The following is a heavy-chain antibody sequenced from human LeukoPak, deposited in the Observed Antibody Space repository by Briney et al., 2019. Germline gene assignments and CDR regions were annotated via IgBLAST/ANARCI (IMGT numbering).Heavy chain of an antibody. J-gene: IGHJ6*02. CDR1: GLTFRSYA. Sequence: GGSLRLSCAASGLTFRSYAMTWVRQAPGKGLEWVSSISDSGTSTYYADSVKGRFTISRDNSKNTLYLQMNSLRAEDTAVYYCAKQVCGADCYYYYGMDVWGQGTTVTVSS. CDR3: AKQVCGADCYYYYGMDV. V-gene: IGHV3-23*01. CDR2: ISDSGTST. D-gene: IGHD2-21*02.